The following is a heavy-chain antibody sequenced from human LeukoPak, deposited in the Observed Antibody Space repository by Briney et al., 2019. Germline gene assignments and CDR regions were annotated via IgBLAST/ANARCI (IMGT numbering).Heavy chain of an antibody. CDR2: IYTSGST. Sequence: SETLSLTCTVSGGSISSYYWSWIRQPAGKGLEWIGRIYTSGSTNYNPSLKSRVTMSVDTSKNQFSLKLSSVTAADTAVYYCAREGYCSSTSCSNGDFDYWGQGTLVTVSS. J-gene: IGHJ4*02. D-gene: IGHD2-2*01. CDR1: GGSISSYY. CDR3: AREGYCSSTSCSNGDFDY. V-gene: IGHV4-4*07.